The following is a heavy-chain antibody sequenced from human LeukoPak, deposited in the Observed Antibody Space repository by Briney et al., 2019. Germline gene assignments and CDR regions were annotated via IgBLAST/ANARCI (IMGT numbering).Heavy chain of an antibody. D-gene: IGHD1-26*01. Sequence: SETLSLTCTVSGGSISSYYWSWIRQPAGKGLEWIGRIYTSGSTNYNPSLKSRVTMSVDTSKNQFSLKLSTVTAADTAVYYCARDFSSGSYYVYPDYWGQGTLVTVSS. V-gene: IGHV4-4*07. CDR3: ARDFSSGSYYVYPDY. CDR2: IYTSGST. CDR1: GGSISSYY. J-gene: IGHJ4*02.